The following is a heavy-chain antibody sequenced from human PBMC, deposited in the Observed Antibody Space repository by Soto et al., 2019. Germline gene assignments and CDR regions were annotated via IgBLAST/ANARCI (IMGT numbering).Heavy chain of an antibody. V-gene: IGHV3-23*03. CDR2: IGSDTSYI. CDR1: GFSFSNYA. Sequence: EVQLLESGGGLVQPGGSLRLSCTASGFSFSNYAVTWVRQAPGKGLEWVSSIGSDTSYIYYADSVKGRFTISRDKSXIPVFLQINSLRADDKAVYHCAKDPNGADSGAVDSWGQGALVTVSS. J-gene: IGHJ4*02. D-gene: IGHD4-17*01. CDR3: AKDPNGADSGAVDS.